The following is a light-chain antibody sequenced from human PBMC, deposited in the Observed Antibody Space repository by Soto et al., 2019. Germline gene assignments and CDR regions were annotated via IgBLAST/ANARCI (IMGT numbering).Light chain of an antibody. V-gene: IGLV6-57*02. J-gene: IGLJ2*01. CDR3: QSYDDSNVI. CDR2: EDD. Sequence: NFMLTQPHSVSESPGKTVTISCTGSSGGFVSNYVQWYQQRPGSAPTTVVFEDDQRPSGVPDRFSGSIDSSSNSASLTITGLKTEDEADYYCQSYDDSNVIFGGGTKLTVL. CDR1: SGGFVSNY.